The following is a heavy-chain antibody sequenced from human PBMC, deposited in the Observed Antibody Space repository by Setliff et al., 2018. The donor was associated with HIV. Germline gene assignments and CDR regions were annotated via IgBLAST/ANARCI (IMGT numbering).Heavy chain of an antibody. D-gene: IGHD5-12*01. Sequence: GASVKVSCKASEYNFTNYYIHWVRQAPGQGLEWMGVIDPSDGSTNYAQKFKGRVTMSRDTSTSTVYMALSSLRSGDTAVYYCARAIYSGYYYREFDYWGQGTLVTVSS. CDR2: IDPSDGST. CDR1: EYNFTNYY. V-gene: IGHV1-46*01. CDR3: ARAIYSGYYYREFDY. J-gene: IGHJ4*02.